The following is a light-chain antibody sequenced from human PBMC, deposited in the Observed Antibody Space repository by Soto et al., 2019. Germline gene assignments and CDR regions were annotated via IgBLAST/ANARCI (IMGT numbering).Light chain of an antibody. CDR3: QTWGTGIPWV. J-gene: IGLJ3*02. V-gene: IGLV4-69*01. CDR1: SGHSSYA. Sequence: QLVLTQSPSASASLGASVKLTCTLSSGHSSYAIAWHQQQPEKGPRYLMKLNSDGSHSKGDGIPDRFSGSSSGAERYLTISSLQSEDEADYYCQTWGTGIPWVFGGGTQLTDL. CDR2: LNSDGSH.